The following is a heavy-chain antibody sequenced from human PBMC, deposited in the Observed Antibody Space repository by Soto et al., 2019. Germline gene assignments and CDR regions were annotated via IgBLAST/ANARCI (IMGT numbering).Heavy chain of an antibody. CDR1: GGSISSTTYY. CDR3: ARHPTIAELMVYATHYFDH. Sequence: QLQLQESGPGLVKPSETLSLTCTVSGGSISSTTYYWGWIRQPPGKGLEWIGSIYYTGSTHYNPGLKSRVTISVDTSKNQFYLKLSSVTAADTAVYYCARHPTIAELMVYATHYFDHWGQGTLVTVSS. D-gene: IGHD2-8*01. J-gene: IGHJ4*02. CDR2: IYYTGST. V-gene: IGHV4-39*01.